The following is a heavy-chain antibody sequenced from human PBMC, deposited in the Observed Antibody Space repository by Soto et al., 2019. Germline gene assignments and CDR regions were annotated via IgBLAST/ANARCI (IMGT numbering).Heavy chain of an antibody. J-gene: IGHJ4*02. CDR1: GFTFSSYS. D-gene: IGHD3-22*01. V-gene: IGHV3-33*01. CDR2: IWYDGSNK. CDR3: ARDTNPFNYYDSSGLDY. Sequence: GGSLRLSCAASGFTFSSYSMHWVRQAPGKGLEWVAVIWYDGSNKYYADSVKGRFTISGDNSKNTLYLQMNSLRAEDTAVYYCARDTNPFNYYDSSGLDYWGQGTLVTVSS.